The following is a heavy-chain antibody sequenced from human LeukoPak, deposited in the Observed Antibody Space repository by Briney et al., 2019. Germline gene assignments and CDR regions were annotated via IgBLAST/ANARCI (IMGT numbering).Heavy chain of an antibody. Sequence: ASVKVSCKASGYTFTGYYMHWVRQAPGQGLEWMGWINPNSGGTNYAQKFQGRVTMTRDTSISTAYMGLSRLRSDDTAVYYCARDSSRGFGELLTDSFDYWGQGTLVTVSS. CDR3: ARDSSRGFGELLTDSFDY. D-gene: IGHD3-10*01. J-gene: IGHJ4*02. CDR1: GYTFTGYY. V-gene: IGHV1-2*02. CDR2: INPNSGGT.